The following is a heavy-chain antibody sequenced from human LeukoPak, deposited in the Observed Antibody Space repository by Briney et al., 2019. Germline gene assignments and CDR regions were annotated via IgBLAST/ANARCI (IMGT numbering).Heavy chain of an antibody. CDR2: MSGSGGTT. J-gene: IGHJ4*02. V-gene: IGHV3-23*01. CDR1: GFTFSKYA. Sequence: AGGSLRLSCAASGFTFSKYAINWVRQAPGKGLEWISAMSGSGGTTYYADSVKGRFTISRDNSKNTVYLQMNSLKTEDTAVYYCTRQSVQSAYCGGDCYSEVYFDYWGQGTLVTVSS. CDR3: TRQSVQSAYCGGDCYSEVYFDY. D-gene: IGHD2-21*02.